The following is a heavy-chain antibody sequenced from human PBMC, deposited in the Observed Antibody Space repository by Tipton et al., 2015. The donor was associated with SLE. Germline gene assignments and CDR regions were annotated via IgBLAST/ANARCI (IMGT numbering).Heavy chain of an antibody. CDR2: ISYSGST. CDR3: ARGGSTWLGYYYHGMDV. V-gene: IGHV4-39*07. Sequence: TLSLTCTVSVCAITSGPCFWCWIRQSPGKGLEFIGSISYSGSTSYNPSLKSRLTISVDTARSQFSLNLSSVTAADTAVYFCARGGSTWLGYYYHGMDVWGQGTTVTVSS. D-gene: IGHD6-13*01. J-gene: IGHJ6*02. CDR1: VCAITSGPCF.